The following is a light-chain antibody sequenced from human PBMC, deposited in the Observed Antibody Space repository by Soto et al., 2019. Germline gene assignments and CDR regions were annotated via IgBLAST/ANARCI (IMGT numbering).Light chain of an antibody. CDR3: EQYGDLLRT. V-gene: IGKV3-20*01. Sequence: EIVLTQSPGTLSLSPGEKVTLSCRASQTISSSYIGWYQQKPGQGPRLLIYGASRRDSGVPDRFSGSVSWTVFTRTITGLEPEDFAVYYCEQYGDLLRTFGQGTKVEMK. CDR2: GAS. J-gene: IGKJ1*01. CDR1: QTISSSY.